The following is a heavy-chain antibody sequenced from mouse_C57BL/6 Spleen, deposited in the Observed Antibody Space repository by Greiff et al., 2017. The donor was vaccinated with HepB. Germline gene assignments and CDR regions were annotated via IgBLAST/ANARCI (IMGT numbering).Heavy chain of an antibody. V-gene: IGHV5-6*01. CDR2: ISSGGSYT. D-gene: IGHD2-1*01. Sequence: EVKLVESGGDLVKPGGSLKLSCAASGFTFSSYGMSWVRQTPDKRLEWVATISSGGSYTYYPDSVKGRVTISRDNAKNTMYLQMSSLTSEDAAMYYCARDDYGNPCYFDYWGQGTTLTVSS. CDR3: ARDDYGNPCYFDY. J-gene: IGHJ2*01. CDR1: GFTFSSYG.